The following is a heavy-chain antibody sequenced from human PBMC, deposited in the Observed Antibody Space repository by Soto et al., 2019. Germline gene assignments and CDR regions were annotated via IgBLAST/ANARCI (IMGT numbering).Heavy chain of an antibody. D-gene: IGHD4-17*01. V-gene: IGHV4-31*03. CDR2: IFYSGTT. CDR1: VGSISSVGYY. J-gene: IGHJ3*02. Sequence: TLSLTCTVYVGSISSVGYYWSWIRQNPGKVLEWIGYIFYSGTTNYNPSLKSRLTISVDTSKNQFSLKLKSLTAADTAVYYCARDESTTDAFEIWGQGTVVPVSS. CDR3: ARDESTTDAFEI.